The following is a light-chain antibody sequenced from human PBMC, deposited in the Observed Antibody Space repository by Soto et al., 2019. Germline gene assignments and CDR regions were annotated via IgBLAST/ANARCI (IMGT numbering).Light chain of an antibody. CDR1: QGISSY. V-gene: IGKV1-9*01. CDR2: AAS. Sequence: DIQLTQSPSFLSASVGDRVTITCRANQGISSYLAWYQQKPGKAPKLLIYAASTLQSGVPSRFSGSGSGTEFTLTISSLQPEDFATYYCQQLNSYPQNTFGQGTKLEIK. J-gene: IGKJ2*01. CDR3: QQLNSYPQNT.